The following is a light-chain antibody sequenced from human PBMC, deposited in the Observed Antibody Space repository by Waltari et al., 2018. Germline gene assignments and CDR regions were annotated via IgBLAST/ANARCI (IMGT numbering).Light chain of an antibody. J-gene: IGLJ3*02. CDR1: SSNIGSNT. Sequence: QSVLTPPPSASGTPGQRVTISCSGSSSNIGSNTVNWYQQLPGTAPKLLISSNNQRPSGVPDRFSGSKSGTSASLAISGLQSEDEADYYCAAWDDSLNGYWVFGGGTKLTVL. CDR3: AAWDDSLNGYWV. V-gene: IGLV1-44*01. CDR2: SNN.